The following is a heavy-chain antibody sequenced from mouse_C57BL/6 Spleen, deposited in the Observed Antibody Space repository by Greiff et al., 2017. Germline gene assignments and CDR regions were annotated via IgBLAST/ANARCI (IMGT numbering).Heavy chain of an antibody. D-gene: IGHD1-1*01. CDR1: GFTFSDYY. Sequence: EVKLVESEGGLVQPGSSMKLSCTASGFTFSDYYMAWVRQVPEKGLEWVANINYDGSSTYYLDSLKSRFIISRDNAKNILYLQMSSLKSEDTATYYCARTHYGSSYDYFDVWGTGTTVTVSS. V-gene: IGHV5-16*01. CDR3: ARTHYGSSYDYFDV. CDR2: INYDGSST. J-gene: IGHJ1*03.